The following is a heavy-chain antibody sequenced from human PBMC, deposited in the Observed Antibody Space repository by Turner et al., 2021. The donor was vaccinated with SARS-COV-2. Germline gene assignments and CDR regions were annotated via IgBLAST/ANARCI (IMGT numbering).Heavy chain of an antibody. CDR3: AKGEQQHFDY. Sequence: QVQLVESGGGVVQPGRPLRPSCAASGFTFSSYGMHWVRQAPGKGLEWVAVISYDGSNKYYADSVKGRFTISRDNSKNTLYLQMNSLRAEDTAVYYCAKGEQQHFDYWGQGTLVTVSS. D-gene: IGHD6-13*01. CDR2: ISYDGSNK. CDR1: GFTFSSYG. V-gene: IGHV3-30*18. J-gene: IGHJ4*02.